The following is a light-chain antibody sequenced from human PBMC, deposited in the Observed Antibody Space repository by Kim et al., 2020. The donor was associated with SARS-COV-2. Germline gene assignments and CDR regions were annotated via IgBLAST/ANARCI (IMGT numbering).Light chain of an antibody. J-gene: IGLJ2*01. V-gene: IGLV2-18*02. Sequence: ATISFTETRSDVGSYNLVSWYQRPPGTPPKLMFYEVSNRPSGVPDRFSGSKSGNTASLTISVLQAEDEADYYCSSYTGSSTPVVFGGGTQLTVL. CDR3: SSYTGSSTPVV. CDR1: RSDVGSYNL. CDR2: EVS.